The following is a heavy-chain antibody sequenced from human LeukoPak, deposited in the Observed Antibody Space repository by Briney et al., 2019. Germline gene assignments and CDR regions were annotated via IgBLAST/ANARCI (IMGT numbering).Heavy chain of an antibody. Sequence: ASVKVSCKASGYTFTSYGISWVRQAPGQGLEWMGWISAYNGNTNYAQKLQGRVTMTTDTSTSTAYMELRSLRSDDTAVYYCARVNDFWSGYRYYYYGMDVWGQGTTGTVS. CDR1: GYTFTSYG. V-gene: IGHV1-18*01. J-gene: IGHJ6*02. CDR2: ISAYNGNT. D-gene: IGHD3-3*01. CDR3: ARVNDFWSGYRYYYYGMDV.